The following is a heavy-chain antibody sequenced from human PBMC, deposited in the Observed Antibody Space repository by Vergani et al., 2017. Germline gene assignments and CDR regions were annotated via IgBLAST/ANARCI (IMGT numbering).Heavy chain of an antibody. Sequence: EVQLLESGGGLVQPGGSLRLSCAASGFTFSSYAMSWVRQAPGKGLEWVSAISGSGGSTYYADSVKGRLTISRDNSKNTLYLQMNSLRAEDTAVYYCATHSSSWVGYYGMDVWGQGTTVTVSS. CDR2: ISGSGGST. CDR1: GFTFSSYA. V-gene: IGHV3-23*01. CDR3: ATHSSSWVGYYGMDV. D-gene: IGHD6-13*01. J-gene: IGHJ6*02.